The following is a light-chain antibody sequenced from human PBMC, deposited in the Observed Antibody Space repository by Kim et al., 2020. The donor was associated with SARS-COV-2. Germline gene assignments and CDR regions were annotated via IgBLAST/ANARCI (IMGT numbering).Light chain of an antibody. CDR2: AAS. CDR1: QDIANY. J-gene: IGKJ1*01. CDR3: QQYKTYPRT. Sequence: DIQMTQSPSSLSASVGDRITITCRATQDIANYLAWFQQIPGKAPKPLIYAASNLQSGVPSKFSGSGSGTDFILTISNLQPEDFATYYCQQYKTYPRTFGQGTKVDIK. V-gene: IGKV1-16*02.